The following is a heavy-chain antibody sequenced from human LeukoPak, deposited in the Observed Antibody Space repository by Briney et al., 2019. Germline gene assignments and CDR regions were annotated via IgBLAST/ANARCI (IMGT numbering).Heavy chain of an antibody. CDR1: GFTFSSYG. CDR3: AKGRERITMIRGVPFDY. D-gene: IGHD3-10*01. CDR2: IWYGGSNK. V-gene: IGHV3-30*02. J-gene: IGHJ4*02. Sequence: GGSLRLSCAASGFTFSSYGMHWVRQAPGKGLEWVAVIWYGGSNKYYADSVKGRFTISRDNSKNTLYLQMNSLRAEDTAVYYCAKGRERITMIRGVPFDYRGQGTLVTVSS.